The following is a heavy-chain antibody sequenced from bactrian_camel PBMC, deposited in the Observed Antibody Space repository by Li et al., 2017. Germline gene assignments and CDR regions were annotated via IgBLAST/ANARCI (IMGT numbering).Heavy chain of an antibody. D-gene: IGHD4*01. Sequence: VQLVESGGGLVQPGGSLRLSCAASGFTFTSYTMSWVRQAPGAGLEWVSGISSSDGVTYYRDSVKGRFTISRDNAKNTLYLQLNSLKTEDTAMYYCAKDSPRGQWTLIATILDEYNYWGQGTQVTVS. CDR2: ISSSDGVT. V-gene: IGHV3S31*01. CDR3: AKDSPRGQWTLIATILDEYNY. CDR1: GFTFTSYT. J-gene: IGHJ4*01.